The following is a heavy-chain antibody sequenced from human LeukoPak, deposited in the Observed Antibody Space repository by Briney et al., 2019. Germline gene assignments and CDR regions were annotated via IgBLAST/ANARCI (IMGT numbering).Heavy chain of an antibody. Sequence: SETLSLTCTVSGGSISSYYWSWIRQPPGKGLEWMGYIYYSGSTNYNPSLKSRVTISVDTSKNQFSLKLSSVTAADTAVYYCARGSKTTDAFDIWGQGTMVTVSS. CDR1: GGSISSYY. V-gene: IGHV4-59*01. CDR3: ARGSKTTDAFDI. CDR2: IYYSGST. D-gene: IGHD1-14*01. J-gene: IGHJ3*02.